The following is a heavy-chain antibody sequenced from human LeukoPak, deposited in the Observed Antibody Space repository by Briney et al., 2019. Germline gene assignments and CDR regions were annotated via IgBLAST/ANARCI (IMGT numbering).Heavy chain of an antibody. J-gene: IGHJ4*02. CDR1: GGSFSGYY. Sequence: SETLSLTCAVYGGSFSGYYWSWIRQPPGKGREWIGEINHRGSTNYNPSLKSRVTISVDTSKNQFSLKLSSVTAADTAVYYCARGKFYGDYFVPFDYWGQGTLVTVSS. V-gene: IGHV4-34*01. CDR2: INHRGST. CDR3: ARGKFYGDYFVPFDY. D-gene: IGHD4-17*01.